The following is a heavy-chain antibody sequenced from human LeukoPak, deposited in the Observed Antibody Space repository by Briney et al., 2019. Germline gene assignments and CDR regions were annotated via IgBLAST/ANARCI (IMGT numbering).Heavy chain of an antibody. V-gene: IGHV3-9*01. D-gene: IGHD6-13*01. CDR2: ISWNSGSI. J-gene: IGHJ4*02. Sequence: GGSLRLSCAASGFTFDDYAMHWVRQAPGKGLEWVSGISWNSGSIGYADSVKGRFTISRDNAKNSLYLQMNSLRAEDTALYYCAKEIYSSSPTGFDYWGQGTLVTVSS. CDR3: AKEIYSSSPTGFDY. CDR1: GFTFDDYA.